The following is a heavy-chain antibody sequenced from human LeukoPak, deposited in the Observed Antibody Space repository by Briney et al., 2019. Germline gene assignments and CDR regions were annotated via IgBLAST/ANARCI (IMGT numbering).Heavy chain of an antibody. Sequence: QPGGSLRLSCAASGFTFSSYAMSWVRQAPGKGLEWVSAISGSGGSTYYADSVKGRFTISRDNSKNTLYLQMSSLRAEDTAVYYCAKGMFGSGWYGDDYWGQGTLVTVSS. J-gene: IGHJ4*02. CDR2: ISGSGGST. D-gene: IGHD6-19*01. CDR3: AKGMFGSGWYGDDY. V-gene: IGHV3-23*01. CDR1: GFTFSSYA.